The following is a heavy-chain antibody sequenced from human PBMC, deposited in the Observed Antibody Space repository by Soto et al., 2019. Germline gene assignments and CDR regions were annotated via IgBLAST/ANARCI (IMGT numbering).Heavy chain of an antibody. CDR3: ATPHCSSTSCYQSDNYHAMDV. CDR2: IIPSLDIA. V-gene: IGHV1-69*02. D-gene: IGHD2-2*01. Sequence: QVQLVQSGAEVKKPGSSVKVSCKASGGTFSRSTITWVRQAPGQGLEWMGRIIPSLDIANYAQKLQGRVTSTADKSTSTVYRHLSSLISEDTAVYYCATPHCSSTSCYQSDNYHAMDVWGQGTTVTVS. CDR1: GGTFSRST. J-gene: IGHJ6*02.